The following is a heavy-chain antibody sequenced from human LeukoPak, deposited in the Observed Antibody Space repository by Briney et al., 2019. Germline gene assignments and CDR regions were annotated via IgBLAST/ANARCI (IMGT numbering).Heavy chain of an antibody. D-gene: IGHD4-23*01. CDR2: IYSGGST. Sequence: GGSLRLSCAASGFTVSSNYMSWVRQAPGKGLEWVSVIYSGGSTCYADSVKGRFTISRDNSKNTLYLQMNSLRAEDTAVYYCARDQGNLFFDYWGQGTLVTVSS. CDR1: GFTVSSNY. V-gene: IGHV3-53*01. J-gene: IGHJ4*02. CDR3: ARDQGNLFFDY.